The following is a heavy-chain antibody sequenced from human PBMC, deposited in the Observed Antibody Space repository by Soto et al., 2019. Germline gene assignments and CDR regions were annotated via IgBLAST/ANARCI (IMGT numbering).Heavy chain of an antibody. D-gene: IGHD4-17*01. Sequence: PGGSLRLSCAASGFTVSSSYMSWVRQAPGKGLEWVSVIYSGGSTYYADSVKGRFTISRHNSKNTLYLQMNSLRAEDTAVYYCARVYGDYAHYYYYYMDVWGKGTTVTVSS. CDR1: GFTVSSSY. CDR3: ARVYGDYAHYYYYYMDV. CDR2: IYSGGST. J-gene: IGHJ6*03. V-gene: IGHV3-53*04.